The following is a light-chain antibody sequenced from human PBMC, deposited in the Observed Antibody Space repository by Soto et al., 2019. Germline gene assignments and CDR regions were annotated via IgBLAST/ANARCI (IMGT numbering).Light chain of an antibody. V-gene: IGKV1-9*01. CDR1: QGLWQF. J-gene: IGKJ1*01. CDR3: QQLNSYPWT. Sequence: DIQLTQSPSFLSASVGDRVTITCRASQGLWQFFAWYQQKPGKAPKVLVYGASTLQSGVPSRFSGSGSGTEFTLTISSLQPEDFATYYCQQLNSYPWTFGQGTKVEIK. CDR2: GAS.